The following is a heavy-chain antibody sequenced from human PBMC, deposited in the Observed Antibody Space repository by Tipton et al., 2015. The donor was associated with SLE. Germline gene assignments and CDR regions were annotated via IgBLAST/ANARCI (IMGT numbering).Heavy chain of an antibody. V-gene: IGHV4-59*12. Sequence: LRLSCTVSGGSISSYYWSWIRQPPGKGLEWIGYIFYSGSTNSNPFLKSRLTISLDTSKNQFSLKLSSVTAADTAVYYCAREATWIQFWFYDFWGQGNLVTVSS. CDR2: IFYSGST. J-gene: IGHJ4*02. CDR3: AREATWIQFWFYDF. CDR1: GGSISSYY. D-gene: IGHD5-18*01.